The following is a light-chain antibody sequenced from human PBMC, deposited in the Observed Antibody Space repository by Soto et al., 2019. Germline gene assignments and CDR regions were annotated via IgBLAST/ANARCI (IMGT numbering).Light chain of an antibody. CDR3: SSYTSSSTYV. CDR1: SSDVGGYNY. J-gene: IGLJ1*01. CDR2: DVS. Sequence: QSALTQPASVSGSPGQSITISCTGTSSDVGGYNYVSWYQQHPGKAPKLMIYDVSNRTSGVSNRYSGSKSDNTASLTISGLQDEDEDDYYCSSYTSSSTYVFGTGTKLTVL. V-gene: IGLV2-14*01.